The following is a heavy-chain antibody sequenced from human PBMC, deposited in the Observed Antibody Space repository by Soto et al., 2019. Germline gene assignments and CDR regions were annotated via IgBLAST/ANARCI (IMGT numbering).Heavy chain of an antibody. CDR3: ESDRLGATGDY. J-gene: IGHJ4*02. CDR1: GYTFTGYG. D-gene: IGHD1-26*01. V-gene: IGHV1-18*01. Sequence: GXSVKVSCTASGYTFTGYGSGWVRQTPGQGLEWMGWISAYNANINYAQKLQGRVTMATDTSTNTAYMELRSLRSDDTAVYFCESDRLGATGDYWGQGTLVTVSS. CDR2: ISAYNANI.